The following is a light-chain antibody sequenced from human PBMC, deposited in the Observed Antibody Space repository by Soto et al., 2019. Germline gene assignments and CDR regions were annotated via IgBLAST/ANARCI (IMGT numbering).Light chain of an antibody. CDR1: SSNIGAGYD. CDR3: QSYDSSLSGPVV. J-gene: IGLJ2*01. V-gene: IGLV1-40*01. Sequence: QAVVTQPPSVSGAPGQRVTISCTGSSSNIGAGYDVHWYQQLPGTAPKLLIYGNSNRPSGDPDRFSGSKSGTSASLAITGLQAEDEADYYCQSYDSSLSGPVVFGGGTKLTVL. CDR2: GNS.